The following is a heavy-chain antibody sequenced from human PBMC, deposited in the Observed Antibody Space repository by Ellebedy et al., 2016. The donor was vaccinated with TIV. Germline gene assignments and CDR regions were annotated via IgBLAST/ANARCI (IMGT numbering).Heavy chain of an antibody. D-gene: IGHD3-22*01. CDR1: GFTLSSYW. J-gene: IGHJ4*02. CDR3: AKFPYYYDSSGYSF. CDR2: MRYDGSNK. Sequence: GESLKISCAASGFTLSSYWMSWVRQAPGKGLEWVAFMRYDGSNKYYADSVKGRFTISRDNSKNTLYLRMNSLRAEDTAVYYCAKFPYYYDSSGYSFWGQGTLVTVSS. V-gene: IGHV3-30*02.